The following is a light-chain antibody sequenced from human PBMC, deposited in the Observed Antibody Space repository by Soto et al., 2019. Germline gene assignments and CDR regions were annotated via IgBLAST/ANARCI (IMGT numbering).Light chain of an antibody. Sequence: VLTQPASGSGAPGQRYTISCAGSISSIGAGYDVHWYQQLPGAAPKLLIYAKSNRPSGVPDRFYGSKSGTSASLAITGLQAEDEADYYCQSYDSSLYGYVFGSGTKVTV. CDR2: AKS. V-gene: IGLV1-40*01. J-gene: IGLJ1*01. CDR3: QSYDSSLYGYV. CDR1: ISSIGAGYD.